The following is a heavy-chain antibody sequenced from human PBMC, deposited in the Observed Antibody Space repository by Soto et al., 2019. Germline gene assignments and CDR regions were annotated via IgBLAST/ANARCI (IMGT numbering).Heavy chain of an antibody. J-gene: IGHJ5*02. CDR3: ARGYWFDP. CDR1: GGSIFSDD. CDR2: ISRGGSS. Sequence: SETLSLTCTVSGGSIFSDDWTWIRQPPGKGLEWIGYISRGGSSRYAPSLKGRVTFSTDTSKNQVSLKLTYVTVADTAVYYCARGYWFDPWGPGTRVTVSS. V-gene: IGHV4-59*01.